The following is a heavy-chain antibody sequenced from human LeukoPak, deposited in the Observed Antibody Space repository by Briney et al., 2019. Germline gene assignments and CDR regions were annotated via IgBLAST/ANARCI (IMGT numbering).Heavy chain of an antibody. V-gene: IGHV3-66*04. CDR1: GFTVSSTY. D-gene: IGHD5-12*01. CDR3: ARPYDSNRDHSGYGY. J-gene: IGHJ4*02. Sequence: PGGSLRLSCAASGFTVSSTYMSWVRQAPGKGLEWVSVIHRDGPTYYADSVKGRFTISRDNSKNTLFLQMSSLRAEDTAVYYCARPYDSNRDHSGYGYWGRGTLVTVSS. CDR2: IHRDGPT.